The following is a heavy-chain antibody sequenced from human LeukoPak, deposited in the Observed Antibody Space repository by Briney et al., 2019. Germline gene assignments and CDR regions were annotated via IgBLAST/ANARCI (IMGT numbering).Heavy chain of an antibody. V-gene: IGHV3-11*01. CDR1: GFTFSSYH. CDR2: ISTSSSGSTI. CDR3: AVSGSYSDDAFDI. D-gene: IGHD1-26*01. J-gene: IGHJ3*02. Sequence: PGGSLRLSCVVSGFTFSSYHMNWVRQAPGKGLEWVSSISTSSSGSTIYYADSVKGRFTISRDNAKNSLYLQMNSLRAEDTAVYYCAVSGSYSDDAFDIWGQGTMVTVSS.